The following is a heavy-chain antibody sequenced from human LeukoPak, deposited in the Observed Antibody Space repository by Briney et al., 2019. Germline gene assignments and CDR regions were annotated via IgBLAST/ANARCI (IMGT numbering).Heavy chain of an antibody. CDR3: ARPRRTPYDSTGPHRLAWFFFDY. CDR1: GYSFTSYW. J-gene: IGHJ4*02. CDR2: IYPGDSDT. Sequence: GESLKISCKGSGYSFTSYWIGWVRQMAGEGLEWMGIIYPGDSDTRYRTSFQGEGTISAGKSISTSFLQWSSPKASDTAMYYCARPRRTPYDSTGPHRLAWFFFDYWGQGTLVTVSS. V-gene: IGHV5-51*01. D-gene: IGHD3-22*01.